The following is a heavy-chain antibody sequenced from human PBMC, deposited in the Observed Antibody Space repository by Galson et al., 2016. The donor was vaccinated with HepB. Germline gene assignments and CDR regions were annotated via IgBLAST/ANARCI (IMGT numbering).Heavy chain of an antibody. V-gene: IGHV1-18*01. J-gene: IGHJ6*02. Sequence: SVKVSCKASGYTFTRYGISWVRQAPGQGLEWMGWISAYNGKINYAQKFQGRVTTTTDTYTSTAYMELRSLRSDETAVYYCARTLYYYAMDVWGQGTTVTVSS. CDR3: ARTLYYYAMDV. D-gene: IGHD2-2*02. CDR1: GYTFTRYG. CDR2: ISAYNGKI.